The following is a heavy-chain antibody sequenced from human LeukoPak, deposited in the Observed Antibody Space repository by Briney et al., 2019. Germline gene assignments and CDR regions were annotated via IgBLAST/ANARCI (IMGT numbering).Heavy chain of an antibody. D-gene: IGHD3-16*02. CDR3: ARDLVATRLPRVIGPGY. Sequence: GGSLRLFCAASGFTFSSYSMNWVRQAPGKGLEWVSSISSSRYIYYADSVKGRFTISRDNAKNSLYLQMSSLRAEDTAVYYCARDLVATRLPRVIGPGYWGQGTLVTVSS. CDR2: ISSSRYI. V-gene: IGHV3-21*01. CDR1: GFTFSSYS. J-gene: IGHJ4*02.